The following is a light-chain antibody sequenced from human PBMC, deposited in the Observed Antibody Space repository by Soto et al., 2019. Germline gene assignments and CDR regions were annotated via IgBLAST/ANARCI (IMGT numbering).Light chain of an antibody. CDR3: QQYCSTPVYT. CDR2: GAS. J-gene: IGKJ2*01. CDR1: QSVSSSY. V-gene: IGKV3-20*01. Sequence: EIVLTQSPGTLSLSPGERSTLSCRASQSVSSSYLAWYQQKPGQAPRLLIYGASSRATGIPDRFSGSGSGTDFTLTISRLEPEDFAVYYCQQYCSTPVYTFGPGTKLEIK.